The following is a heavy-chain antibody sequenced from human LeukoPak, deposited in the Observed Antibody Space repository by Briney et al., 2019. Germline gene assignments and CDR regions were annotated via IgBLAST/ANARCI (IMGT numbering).Heavy chain of an antibody. CDR1: GFTFSSYG. J-gene: IGHJ5*02. CDR2: ISSGSSFM. D-gene: IGHD3-22*01. Sequence: GGSLRLSCAASGFTFSSYGMHWVRQAPGKGLEWVSSISSGSSFMYYADSVKGRFTISRDNAKNSLYLQMNSLRAKDTALYYCARDYYDSSGSSWFDPWGQGTLVTVSS. CDR3: ARDYYDSSGSSWFDP. V-gene: IGHV3-21*01.